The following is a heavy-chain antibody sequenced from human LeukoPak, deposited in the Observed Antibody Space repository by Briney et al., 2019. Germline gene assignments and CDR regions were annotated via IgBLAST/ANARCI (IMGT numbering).Heavy chain of an antibody. CDR3: ARFAVGATDYYFDY. CDR2: ISSSSSYI. CDR1: GFTFSRYS. J-gene: IGHJ4*02. Sequence: GGSLRLSCEASGFTFSRYSLTWVRQAPGKGLEWVSSISSSSSYIYYADSVKGRFTISRDNAKNSLYLQMNSLRAEDTAVYYCARFAVGATDYYFDYWGQGTLVTVSS. V-gene: IGHV3-21*01. D-gene: IGHD1-26*01.